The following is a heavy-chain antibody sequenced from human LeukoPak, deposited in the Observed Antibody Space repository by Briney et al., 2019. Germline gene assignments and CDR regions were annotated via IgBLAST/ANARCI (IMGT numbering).Heavy chain of an antibody. CDR2: ISWNSDNI. CDR1: GFTFEEYG. D-gene: IGHD2-2*02. CDR3: AKAGCSSTTCYTNS. J-gene: IGHJ4*02. Sequence: GRSLRLTCAASGFTFEEYGMHWVRQVPGKGLEWVSAISWNSDNIDYADSVKGRFTISRDNAKNSLYLVMSSLRNEDTAFYYCAKAGCSSTTCYTNSWGQGTLVTVSS. V-gene: IGHV3-9*01.